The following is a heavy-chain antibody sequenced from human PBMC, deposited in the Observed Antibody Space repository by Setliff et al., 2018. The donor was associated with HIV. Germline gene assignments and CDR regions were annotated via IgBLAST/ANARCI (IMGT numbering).Heavy chain of an antibody. J-gene: IGHJ4*02. CDR2: ISSTTGYI. Sequence: GSLRLSCEASDFSLYDFNMNWVRQAPGKGLEWVSSISSTTGYIFYATSVKGRFIISRDNAKNSLYLQMNTLRTEDTAVYYCARSRLDFDWLNSYFDYWGQGTLVTVSS. V-gene: IGHV3-21*01. CDR3: ARSRLDFDWLNSYFDY. CDR1: DFSLYDFN. D-gene: IGHD3-9*01.